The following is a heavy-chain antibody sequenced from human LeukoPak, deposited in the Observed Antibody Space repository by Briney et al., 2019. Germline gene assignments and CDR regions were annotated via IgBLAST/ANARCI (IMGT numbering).Heavy chain of an antibody. D-gene: IGHD3-10*01. CDR2: IYYSGST. J-gene: IGHJ4*02. CDR3: ASSSGSGRSDY. CDR1: GGSISSSSYY. Sequence: SETLSLTCTVSGGSISSSSYYWGWIRQPPGKGLEWIGSIYYSGSTYYNPSLKSRVTISVDTSKNQFSLKLSSVTAADTAVYYCASSSGSGRSDYWGQGTLVTVSS. V-gene: IGHV4-39*01.